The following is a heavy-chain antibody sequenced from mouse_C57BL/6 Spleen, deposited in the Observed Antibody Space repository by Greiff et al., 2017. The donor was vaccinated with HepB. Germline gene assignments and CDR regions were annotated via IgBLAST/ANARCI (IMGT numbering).Heavy chain of an antibody. CDR2: IYPGSGST. Sequence: VQLQQPGAELVKPGASVKMSCKASGYTFTSYWITWVKQRPGQGLEWIGDIYPGSGSTNYNEKFKSKATLTVDSSSSTAYMQLSSLTSEDSAVYYCARLGAYYRKKGVYWGQGTTLTVSS. J-gene: IGHJ2*01. D-gene: IGHD2-10*01. CDR1: GYTFTSYW. CDR3: ARLGAYYRKKGVY. V-gene: IGHV1-55*01.